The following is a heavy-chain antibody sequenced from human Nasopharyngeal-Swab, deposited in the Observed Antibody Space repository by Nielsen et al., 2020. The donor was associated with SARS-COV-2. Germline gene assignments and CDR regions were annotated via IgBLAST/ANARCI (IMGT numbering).Heavy chain of an antibody. Sequence: GESLKISCTTSGFTFGDYAMSWFRQAPGKGLEWVGFIRSKTYSGAPEYAASVKGRFTLPRDGAESIAYLQMNSLETEDTGVYYCARSVGSYYGQGAFDIWGQGTMVTVSS. J-gene: IGHJ3*02. D-gene: IGHD1-26*01. CDR1: GFTFGDYA. CDR2: IRSKTYSGAP. CDR3: ARSVGSYYGQGAFDI. V-gene: IGHV3-49*01.